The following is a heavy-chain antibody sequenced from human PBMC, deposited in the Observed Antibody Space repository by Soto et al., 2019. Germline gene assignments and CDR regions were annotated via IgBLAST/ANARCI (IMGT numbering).Heavy chain of an antibody. CDR2: IYYSGST. Sequence: QVQLQESGPGLVKPAETLSLTCTVSGGSVSSGSYYWSWIRQPPGKGLEWLGYIYYSGSTNYNPSLKRRVNKSVDTYKNQCSLKLSSVTAADTAVYYCARVGDFWSGYYQQLWYYYGMDVWGQGTTVTVSS. J-gene: IGHJ6*02. CDR3: ARVGDFWSGYYQQLWYYYGMDV. V-gene: IGHV4-61*01. CDR1: GGSVSSGSYY. D-gene: IGHD3-3*01.